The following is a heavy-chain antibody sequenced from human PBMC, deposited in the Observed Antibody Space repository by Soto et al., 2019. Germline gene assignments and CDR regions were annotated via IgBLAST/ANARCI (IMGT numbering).Heavy chain of an antibody. CDR2: ISSSSSYI. J-gene: IGHJ6*02. D-gene: IGHD3-10*01. V-gene: IGHV3-21*04. Sequence: PGGSLRLSCAASGFTFSSYSMNWVRQAPGKGLEWVSSISSSSSYIYYADSVKGRCTISRDTSKDTLFLQLNSLTAEDTGVYYCAKSRSSFFYYGLDVWGQGTTVTVSS. CDR1: GFTFSSYS. CDR3: AKSRSSFFYYGLDV.